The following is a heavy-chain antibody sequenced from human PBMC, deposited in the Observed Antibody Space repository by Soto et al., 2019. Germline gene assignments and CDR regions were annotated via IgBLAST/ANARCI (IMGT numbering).Heavy chain of an antibody. V-gene: IGHV3-21*01. D-gene: IGHD3-16*02. CDR3: PRDLVADYICGSYRSDY. J-gene: IGHJ4*01. CDR1: GFTFSNYS. Sequence: EVQLVESGGGLVKPGGSLRLSCADSGFTFSNYSMNWVRQAPGKGLEWVSSISSSSSYIYYADSVKGRFTISRTNAKNSLYQQMNTLGAEDTAVYFCPRDLVADYICGSYRSDYWVHGTMGTVFS. CDR2: ISSSSSYI.